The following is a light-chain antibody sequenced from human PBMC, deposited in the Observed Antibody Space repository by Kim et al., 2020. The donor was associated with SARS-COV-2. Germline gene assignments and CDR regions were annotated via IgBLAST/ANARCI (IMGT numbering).Light chain of an antibody. Sequence: SSELTQDPAVSVALGQTVRITCQGDSLRSYYASWYQQKPGQAPVLVIYGKNNRPSGIPERFSGSSSGNTASLTITGAQAEDEADYYCNSRDSSGNPWVFGGGTQLTVL. CDR3: NSRDSSGNPWV. J-gene: IGLJ3*02. V-gene: IGLV3-19*01. CDR2: GKN. CDR1: SLRSYY.